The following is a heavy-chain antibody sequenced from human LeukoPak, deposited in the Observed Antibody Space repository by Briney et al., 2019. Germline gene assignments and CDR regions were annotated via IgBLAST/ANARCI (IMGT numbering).Heavy chain of an antibody. CDR1: GGSFSGYY. Sequence: PLETLSLTCAVYGGSFSGYYWSWIRQPPGKELEWIGEINHSGSTNYNPSLKSRVTISVDTSKNQFSLKLSSVTAADTAVYYCASSAAAQKFDYWRQGTLVTVSS. CDR3: ASSAAAQKFDY. V-gene: IGHV4-34*01. J-gene: IGHJ4*02. CDR2: INHSGST. D-gene: IGHD6-25*01.